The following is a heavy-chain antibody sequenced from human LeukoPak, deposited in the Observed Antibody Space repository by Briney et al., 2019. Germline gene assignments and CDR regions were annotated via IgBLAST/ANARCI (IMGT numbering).Heavy chain of an antibody. CDR2: IYYGGNT. CDR1: GGSISSSNYY. Sequence: SETLSLTCTVSGGSISSSNYYWGWIRQPPGKGLEWIGSIYYGGNTNYNPSLKSRVTLSVDTTKNQFSLKVSSVTAADTAVYYCARHPSCTTITHCSFDFWGRGTLVTVSS. J-gene: IGHJ4*02. D-gene: IGHD4-11*01. CDR3: ARHPSCTTITHCSFDF. V-gene: IGHV4-39*01.